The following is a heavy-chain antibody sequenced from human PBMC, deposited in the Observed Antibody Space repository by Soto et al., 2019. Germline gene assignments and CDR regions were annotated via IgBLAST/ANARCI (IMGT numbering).Heavy chain of an antibody. V-gene: IGHV1-2*02. J-gene: IGHJ4*02. Sequence: ASVKVSCKASGYSFTNYYMHWVRQAPGQGLEWMGWINPNTGVTKYAQNFQGRVTMTRDTSISTAYMELSRLRSDDTAVYYCAKDKNGRTGYWGQGALVSVSS. CDR3: AKDKNGRTGY. CDR1: GYSFTNYY. D-gene: IGHD1-1*01. CDR2: INPNTGVT.